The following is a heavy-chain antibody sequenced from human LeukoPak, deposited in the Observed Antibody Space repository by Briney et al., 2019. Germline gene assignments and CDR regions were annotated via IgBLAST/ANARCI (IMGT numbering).Heavy chain of an antibody. Sequence: PGGSLRLSCAASGFTVSSNYMSWVRQAPGKGLEWVSSISSSSSYIYYADSVKGRFTISRDNAKNSLYLQMNSLRAEDTAVYYCARAKYSGSSRSWVDYWGQGTLVTVSS. CDR1: GFTVSSNY. CDR3: ARAKYSGSSRSWVDY. J-gene: IGHJ4*02. CDR2: ISSSSSYI. V-gene: IGHV3-21*01. D-gene: IGHD1-26*01.